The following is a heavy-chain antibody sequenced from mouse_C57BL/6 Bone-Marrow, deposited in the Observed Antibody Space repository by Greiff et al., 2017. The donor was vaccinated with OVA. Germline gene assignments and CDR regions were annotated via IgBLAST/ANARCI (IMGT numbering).Heavy chain of an antibody. CDR1: GYAFTNYL. CDR2: INPGSGGT. CDR3: ARYSNPVWYAMDY. D-gene: IGHD2-10*02. J-gene: IGHJ4*01. V-gene: IGHV1-54*01. Sequence: VQLQQSGAELVRPGTSVKVSCKASGYAFTNYLIEWVKQRPGQGLEWIGVINPGSGGTNYNEKFKGKATLTADKSSSTAYMQLSSLTSEDSAVYFCARYSNPVWYAMDYWGQGTSVTVSS.